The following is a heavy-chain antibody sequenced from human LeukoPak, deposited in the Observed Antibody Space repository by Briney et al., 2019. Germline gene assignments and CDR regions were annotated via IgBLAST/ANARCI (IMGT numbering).Heavy chain of an antibody. CDR1: GFTFSNYG. V-gene: IGHV3-30*18. D-gene: IGHD3-10*01. Sequence: GGSLRLSCVTSGFTFSNYGMHWVRQLPGKGLEGVAVISYDSEGDYHVDSVKGRFTISRDNSKNTLYLQMNSLRVEDTAVYYCAKDGGNYYGTGGDYLMRSYMDVWGKGTTVTVSS. CDR2: ISYDSEGD. J-gene: IGHJ6*03. CDR3: AKDGGNYYGTGGDYLMRSYMDV.